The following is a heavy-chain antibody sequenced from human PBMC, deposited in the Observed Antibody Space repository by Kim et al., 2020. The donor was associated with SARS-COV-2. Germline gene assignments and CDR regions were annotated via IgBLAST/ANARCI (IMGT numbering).Heavy chain of an antibody. Sequence: SETLSLTCTVSGGSISSGGYYWSWIRQHPGKGLEWIGYIYYSGSTYYNPSLKSRVTISVDTSKNQFSLKLSSVTAADTAVYYCAREGSPHDFWSGYYTGILVGAFDIWGQGTMVTVSS. CDR1: GGSISSGGYY. V-gene: IGHV4-31*03. D-gene: IGHD3-3*01. CDR2: IYYSGST. J-gene: IGHJ3*02. CDR3: AREGSPHDFWSGYYTGILVGAFDI.